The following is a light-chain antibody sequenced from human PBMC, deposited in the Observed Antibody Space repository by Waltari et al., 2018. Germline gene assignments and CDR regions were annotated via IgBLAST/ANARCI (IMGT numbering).Light chain of an antibody. V-gene: IGLV3-21*03. CDR3: QVWDSSSDHVV. CDR1: NLGSKS. J-gene: IGLJ2*01. CDR2: DDG. Sequence: SYVLTQPPSVSVAPGKTARITCGGNNLGSKSVHWYQQKPGQAPVLVVYDDGDRPSGIPERFSGSNAGNTATLTISGVEAGDEADYYCQVWDSSSDHVVFGGGTKLTFL.